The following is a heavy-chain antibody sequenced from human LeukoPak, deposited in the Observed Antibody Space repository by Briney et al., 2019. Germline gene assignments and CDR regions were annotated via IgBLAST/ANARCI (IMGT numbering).Heavy chain of an antibody. CDR3: ARKIAAAGTGNWFDP. CDR2: IYYSGST. V-gene: IGHV4-39*01. Sequence: SETLSLTCTVSGGSISSSSYYWGWIRQPPGKGLEWIGSIYYSGSTYYNPSLKSRVTISVDTSKNQFSLKLSSMTAADTAVYYCARKIAAAGTGNWFDPWGQGTLVTVSS. D-gene: IGHD6-13*01. J-gene: IGHJ5*02. CDR1: GGSISSSSYY.